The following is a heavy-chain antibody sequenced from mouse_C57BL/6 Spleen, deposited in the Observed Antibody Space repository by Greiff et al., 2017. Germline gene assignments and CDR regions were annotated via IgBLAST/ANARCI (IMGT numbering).Heavy chain of an antibody. D-gene: IGHD1-2*01. CDR1: GYTFTDYE. V-gene: IGHV1-15*01. CDR2: IDPETGGT. J-gene: IGHJ3*01. CDR3: TIHYYGTAGFAY. Sequence: QVQLQQSGAELVRPGASVTLSCKASGYTFTDYEMHWVKQTPVHGLEWIGAIDPETGGTAYNQKFKGKAILTADKSSSTAYMELRSLTSEDSAVYYCTIHYYGTAGFAYWGQGTLVTVSA.